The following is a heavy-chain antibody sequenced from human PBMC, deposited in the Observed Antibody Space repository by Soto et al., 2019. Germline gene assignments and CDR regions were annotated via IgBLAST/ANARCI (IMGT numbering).Heavy chain of an antibody. J-gene: IGHJ4*02. CDR1: GGSISGYY. CDR3: ARAWGGDGDY. V-gene: IGHV4-59*01. CDR2: IYYSGST. Sequence: QVQLQESGPGLVKPSETLSLTYTVSGGSISGYYWSWIRQPPGKGLEWIGYIYYSGSTNYNPSLESRVTISVDTSKYQFSLKLSSAPAADTAVYYCARAWGGDGDYWGQGTLVTVSS. D-gene: IGHD7-27*01.